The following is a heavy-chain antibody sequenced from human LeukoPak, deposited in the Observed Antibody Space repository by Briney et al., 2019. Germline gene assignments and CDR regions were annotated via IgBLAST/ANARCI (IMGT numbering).Heavy chain of an antibody. CDR2: INTNTGNP. D-gene: IGHD5-18*01. CDR1: GYTFTSYA. J-gene: IGHJ3*02. V-gene: IGHV7-4-1*02. CDR3: ASLRTWIQLWRTEGADEIDAFGI. Sequence: ASVKVSCKASGYTFTSYAMNWVRQAPGQGLEWMGWINTNTGNPTYAQGFTGRFVFSLDTSVSTAYLQISSLKAEDTAVCYCASLRTWIQLWRTEGADEIDAFGIWGQGTMVTVSS.